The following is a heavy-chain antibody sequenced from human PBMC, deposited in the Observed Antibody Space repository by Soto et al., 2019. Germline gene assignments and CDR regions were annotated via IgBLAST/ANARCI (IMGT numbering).Heavy chain of an antibody. V-gene: IGHV1-46*01. Sequence: ASVKVSCKASGYTFTSHCMYWVRQAPGQGLEWVGISNPSTGDTLYAQKFQGRVTMTRDTSTNTVYMELSSLRSEDTAVYYCARATYNSGWYGVIDFWGQGTLVTVSS. D-gene: IGHD6-19*01. CDR2: SNPSTGDT. CDR3: ARATYNSGWYGVIDF. J-gene: IGHJ4*02. CDR1: GYTFTSHC.